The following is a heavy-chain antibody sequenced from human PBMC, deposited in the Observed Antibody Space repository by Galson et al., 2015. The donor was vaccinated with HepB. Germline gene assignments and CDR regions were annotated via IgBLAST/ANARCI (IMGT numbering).Heavy chain of an antibody. V-gene: IGHV3-74*01. CDR3: ARGSSDWYGIDY. D-gene: IGHD6-19*01. CDR1: GFTFSSYW. J-gene: IGHJ4*02. Sequence: SLRLSCAASGFTFSSYWIHWVRQVPGKGLVWVSRISSDGGHKNYADSVQGRFTISRDNAKNPMVLQMNSLSADDTAGYYCARGSSDWYGIDYWGQGILGTVSS. CDR2: ISSDGGHK.